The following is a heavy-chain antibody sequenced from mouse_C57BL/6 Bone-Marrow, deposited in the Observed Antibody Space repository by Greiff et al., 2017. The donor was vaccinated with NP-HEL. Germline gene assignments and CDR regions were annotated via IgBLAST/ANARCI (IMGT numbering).Heavy chain of an antibody. CDR3: ARYYGSSYGYFDV. CDR2: IHPTSGST. CDR1: GYTFTSYW. V-gene: IGHV1-64*01. Sequence: QVQLQQSGAELVKPGASVKLSCKASGYTFTSYWMHWVKQRPGQGLEWIGMIHPTSGSTNYNEKFKSKATLTVDKSSSTAYMQLSSLTSEDSAVYYCARYYGSSYGYFDVWGTGTTVTVSS. D-gene: IGHD1-1*01. J-gene: IGHJ1*03.